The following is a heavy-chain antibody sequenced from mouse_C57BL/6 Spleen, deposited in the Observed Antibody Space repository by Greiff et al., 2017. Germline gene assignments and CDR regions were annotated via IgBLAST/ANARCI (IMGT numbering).Heavy chain of an antibody. J-gene: IGHJ4*01. D-gene: IGHD2-4*01. CDR2: IYPGDGDT. CDR1: GYAFSSYW. V-gene: IGHV1-80*01. CDR3: ARDDYGRYAMDY. Sequence: VQLQQSGAELVKPGASVKISCKASGYAFSSYWRNWVKQRPGTGLEWIGQIYPGDGDTNYNGKFKGKATLTADKSSSTAYMQLSSLTSEGSAVYFCARDDYGRYAMDYWGQGTSVTVSS.